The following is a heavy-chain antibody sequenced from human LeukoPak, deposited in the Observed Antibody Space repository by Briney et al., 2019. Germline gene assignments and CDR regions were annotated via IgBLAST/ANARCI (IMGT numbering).Heavy chain of an antibody. CDR3: ARGPPYSSGWYQI. V-gene: IGHV4-34*01. J-gene: IGHJ3*02. D-gene: IGHD6-19*01. CDR2: INHSGST. Sequence: SETLSLTCAVYGGSFSGYYWSWIRQPPGKGLEWIGEINHSGSTNYNPSLKSRVTISVDTSENQFSLKLNSVTAADTAVYYCARGPPYSSGWYQIWGQGTMVTVSS. CDR1: GGSFSGYY.